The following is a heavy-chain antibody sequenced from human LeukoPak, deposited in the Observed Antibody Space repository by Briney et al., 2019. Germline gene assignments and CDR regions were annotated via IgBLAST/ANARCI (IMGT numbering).Heavy chain of an antibody. J-gene: IGHJ3*02. V-gene: IGHV5-51*01. CDR1: GYSFTSYW. Sequence: RGEALKISCNCSGYSFTSYWLGWVRQMPGKGLEWMGIIYPCDYDTRYSPSFQGQVTISADKSISTADPQWSSLEASDTAMYYCATAHGGNPPDAFDIWGKGTMVTVSS. CDR2: IYPCDYDT. CDR3: ATAHGGNPPDAFDI. D-gene: IGHD4-23*01.